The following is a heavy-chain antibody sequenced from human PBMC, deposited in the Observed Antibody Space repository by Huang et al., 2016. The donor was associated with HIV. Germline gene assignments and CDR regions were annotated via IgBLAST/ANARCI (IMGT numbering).Heavy chain of an antibody. V-gene: IGHV3-30*03. CDR3: ALKGDSSGWEYFRH. CDR2: RSYDGSKK. J-gene: IGHJ1*01. D-gene: IGHD6-19*01. CDR1: GFIFSNYG. Sequence: QVQLVESGGGVVQPGRSLRLSCAASGFIFSNYGMHWVRQAPGKGLEWVALRSYDGSKKYYTDSVKGRFSISRDNSKNTLYLQMNSLRAEDTAVYYCALKGDSSGWEYFRHWGQGTLVTVSS.